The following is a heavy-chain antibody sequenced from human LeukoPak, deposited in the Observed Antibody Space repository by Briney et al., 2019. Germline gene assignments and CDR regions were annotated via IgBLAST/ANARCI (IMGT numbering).Heavy chain of an antibody. CDR2: INWNGGSK. CDR3: AREGYSSRYNWFDP. CDR1: GFTLDDYG. J-gene: IGHJ5*02. D-gene: IGHD6-13*01. V-gene: IGHV3-20*01. Sequence: GGPLRLSCAASGFTLDDYGMSWDRQAPGKGLGLDSCINWNGGSKGYADPVKGRFAISRNNAKTSLYLQMNSLRAEDTALYHCAREGYSSRYNWFDPWGQGTLVTVSS.